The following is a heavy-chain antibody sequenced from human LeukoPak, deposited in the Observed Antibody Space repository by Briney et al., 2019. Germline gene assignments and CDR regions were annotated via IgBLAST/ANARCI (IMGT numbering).Heavy chain of an antibody. J-gene: IGHJ4*02. CDR3: AAMVYARVDY. D-gene: IGHD2-8*01. CDR2: IKQDGSEK. CDR1: GFTFSSYW. Sequence: GGSLRLSCAASGFTFSSYWMSWVRQAPGKGLEWVANIKQDGSEKYYVGSVKGRFTISRDNAKNSLFLQMNSLRAEDTAVYYCAAMVYARVDYWGQGTLVTVSS. V-gene: IGHV3-7*01.